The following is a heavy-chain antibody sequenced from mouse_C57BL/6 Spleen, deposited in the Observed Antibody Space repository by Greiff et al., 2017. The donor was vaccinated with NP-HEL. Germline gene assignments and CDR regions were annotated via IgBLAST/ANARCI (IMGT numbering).Heavy chain of an antibody. CDR2: IYPGDGDT. D-gene: IGHD4-1*01. Sequence: VKLVESGPELVKPGASVKISCKASGYAFSSSWMNWVKQRPGKGLEWIGRIYPGDGDTNYNGKFKGKATLTADKSSSTAYMQLSSLTSEDSAVYFCARENWPNWYFDVWGTGTTVTVSS. J-gene: IGHJ1*03. CDR1: GYAFSSSW. CDR3: ARENWPNWYFDV. V-gene: IGHV1-82*01.